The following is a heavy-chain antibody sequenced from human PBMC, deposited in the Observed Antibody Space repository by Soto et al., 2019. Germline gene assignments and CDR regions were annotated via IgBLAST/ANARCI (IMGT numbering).Heavy chain of an antibody. CDR2: IHDSGST. D-gene: IGHD3-10*01. J-gene: IGHJ3*02. CDR3: ARQGSGLMGYAYGI. CDR1: GSSIGTSNW. V-gene: IGHV4-4*02. Sequence: SETLSLTCAVSGSSIGTSNWWSLVRHSPGKGLEWIGEIHDSGSTKYNPSLKSRVTISLDKSKNQLSLNVSSVTAADTAVYYYARQGSGLMGYAYGIWGQGTTGTVSS.